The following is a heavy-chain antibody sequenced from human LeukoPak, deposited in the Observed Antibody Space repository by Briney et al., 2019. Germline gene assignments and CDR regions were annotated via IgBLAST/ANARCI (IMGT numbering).Heavy chain of an antibody. D-gene: IGHD6-13*01. Sequence: PGRSLRLSCATSGFTLDDYAMHWVRQAPGKGLEWVSGISWNSGSIGYADSVKGRFTISRDSAKNSLYLQMNSLRAEDTAFYYCAKGSGYSRNSRFDPWGQGTLVTVSS. CDR2: ISWNSGSI. CDR1: GFTLDDYA. CDR3: AKGSGYSRNSRFDP. V-gene: IGHV3-9*01. J-gene: IGHJ5*02.